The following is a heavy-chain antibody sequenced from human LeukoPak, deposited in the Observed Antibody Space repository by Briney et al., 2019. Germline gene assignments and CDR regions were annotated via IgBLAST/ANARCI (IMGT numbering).Heavy chain of an antibody. Sequence: SETLSLTCTVSGVSISSYYWSWIRQPAGKGLEWIGRIYTSGSTNYNPSLKSRVTMSVDTSKNQFSLKLSSVTAADTAVYYCARDRYYYDSSGYYQLVYWGQGTLVTVSS. D-gene: IGHD3-22*01. J-gene: IGHJ4*02. CDR3: ARDRYYYDSSGYYQLVY. CDR2: IYTSGST. V-gene: IGHV4-4*07. CDR1: GVSISSYY.